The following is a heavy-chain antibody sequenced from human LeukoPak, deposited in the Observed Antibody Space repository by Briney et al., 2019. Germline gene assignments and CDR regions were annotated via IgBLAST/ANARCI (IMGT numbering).Heavy chain of an antibody. D-gene: IGHD6-13*01. J-gene: IGHJ5*02. Sequence: GGSLRLSCAASGFTVSSNYMSWVRQAPGKGLEWVSVIYSGGSTYYADSVKGRFTISRDNSKNTLYLQMNSLRAEDTAVYYCARGRYSSSQTGGWFDPWGQGTLVTVSS. CDR1: GFTVSSNY. CDR2: IYSGGST. CDR3: ARGRYSSSQTGGWFDP. V-gene: IGHV3-53*01.